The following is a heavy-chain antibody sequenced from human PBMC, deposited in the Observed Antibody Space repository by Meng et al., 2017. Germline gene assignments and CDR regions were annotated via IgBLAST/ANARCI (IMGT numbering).Heavy chain of an antibody. CDR1: GFTFSSYA. J-gene: IGHJ5*02. D-gene: IGHD6-19*01. CDR2: ISSNGGST. Sequence: EVQLVESGGGLVKPGGSLRLSCAASGFTFSSYAMHWVRQAPGKGLEYVSAISSNGGSTYYANSVKGRFTISRDNSKNTLYLQMGSLRAEDMAVYYCARGQVAVAQNWFDPWGQGTLVTVSS. CDR3: ARGQVAVAQNWFDP. V-gene: IGHV3-64*01.